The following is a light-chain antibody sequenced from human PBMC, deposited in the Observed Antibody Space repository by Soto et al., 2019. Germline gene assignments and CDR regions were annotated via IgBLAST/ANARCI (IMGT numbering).Light chain of an antibody. Sequence: DIQMTQSPSSLSASVGDRVTISCRASQTITTYLNWYQQKPGKAPQLLIYGASILQSGVPSRFTGSGSGTEFTLTISSLQPDDFATYYCQQYNSYPWTFGQGTKLEIK. CDR1: QTITTY. CDR3: QQYNSYPWT. V-gene: IGKV1-16*01. J-gene: IGKJ2*02. CDR2: GAS.